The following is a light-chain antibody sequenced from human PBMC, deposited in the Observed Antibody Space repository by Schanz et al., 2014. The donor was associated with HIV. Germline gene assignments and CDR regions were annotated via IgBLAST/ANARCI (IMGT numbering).Light chain of an antibody. CDR3: SSYTSSSTWV. CDR1: ESDVGGYNY. V-gene: IGLV2-14*03. J-gene: IGLJ3*02. CDR2: DVS. Sequence: QSALTQPASVSGTPGQSITISCTGSESDVGGYNYVSWYQQHPGKAPKLMIYDVSNRPSGVSNRFSGSKSGNTASLTISGLQAEDEDDYYCSSYTSSSTWVFGGGTKLTVL.